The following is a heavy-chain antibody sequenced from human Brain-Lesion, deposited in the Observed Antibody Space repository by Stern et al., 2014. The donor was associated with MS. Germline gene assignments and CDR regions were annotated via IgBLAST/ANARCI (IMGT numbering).Heavy chain of an antibody. V-gene: IGHV4-39*01. CDR3: AGEEDIRYCSGGSCTGNWFDP. CDR1: GGSVSSTSYA. D-gene: IGHD2-15*01. J-gene: IGHJ5*02. CDR2: IYYSGNT. Sequence: QLVESGPGLVKPSETLSLTCTVAGGSVSSTSYAWAWICQPPGKGLEWIGTIYYSGNTYYSPSLKSRLTISLDTSKNQFPRQLRSVTAADTAVYYCAGEEDIRYCSGGSCTGNWFDPWGQGTLVTVSS.